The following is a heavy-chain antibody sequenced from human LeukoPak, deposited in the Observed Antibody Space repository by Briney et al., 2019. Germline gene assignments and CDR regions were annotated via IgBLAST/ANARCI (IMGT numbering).Heavy chain of an antibody. J-gene: IGHJ4*02. D-gene: IGHD2/OR15-2a*01. CDR2: ISYDGSNK. Sequence: PGGSLRLSCAASGFSFSSYGIHWVRQAPGKGLEWVAVISYDGSNKYYADSVKGRFTISRDNAKNSLFLQMNSLRAEDTAVYYCARVTYAVPDYWGQGTLVAVSS. V-gene: IGHV3-30*03. CDR3: ARVTYAVPDY. CDR1: GFSFSSYG.